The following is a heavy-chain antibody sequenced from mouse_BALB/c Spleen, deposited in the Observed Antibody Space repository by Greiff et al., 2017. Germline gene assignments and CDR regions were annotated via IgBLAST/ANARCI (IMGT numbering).Heavy chain of an antibody. D-gene: IGHD2-4*01. CDR2: ISYDGSN. J-gene: IGHJ1*01. Sequence: EVKLLESGPGLVKPSQSLSLTCSVTGYSITSGYYWNWIRQFPGNKLEWMGYISYDGSNNYNPSLKNRISITRDTSKNQFFLKLNSVTTEDTATYYCASFYYDYDRAYWYFDVWGAGTTVTVSS. CDR1: GYSITSGYY. V-gene: IGHV3-6*02. CDR3: ASFYYDYDRAYWYFDV.